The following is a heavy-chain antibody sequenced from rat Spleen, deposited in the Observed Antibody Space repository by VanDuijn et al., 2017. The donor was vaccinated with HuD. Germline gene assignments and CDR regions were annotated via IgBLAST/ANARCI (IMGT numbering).Heavy chain of an antibody. CDR3: ARVGTNPFDY. J-gene: IGHJ2*01. CDR2: ISSGGGYT. CDR1: GFTYSDYV. V-gene: IGHV5-25*01. D-gene: IGHD1-10*01. Sequence: EVQLVESGGGVAQPGRSLKLSCAASGFTYSDYVMAWVRQDPTMGLEWVASISSGGGYTYYRDSVKGRFTISRDNAKSTLYLQMDSLRSEDTATYYCARVGTNPFDYWGQGVMVTVSS.